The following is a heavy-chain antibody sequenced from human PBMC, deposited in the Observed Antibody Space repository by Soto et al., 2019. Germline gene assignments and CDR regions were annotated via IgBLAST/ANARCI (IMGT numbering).Heavy chain of an antibody. CDR1: GYTFTSYD. V-gene: IGHV1-8*01. CDR3: ARGPQPPAARYYYYYYMDV. Sequence: ASVKVSCKASGYTFTSYDINWVRQATGQGLEWMGWMNPNSGNTGYAQKFQGRVTMTRNTSISTAYVELSSLRSEDTAVYYCARGPQPPAARYYYYYYMDVWGKGTTVNVSS. D-gene: IGHD2-2*01. J-gene: IGHJ6*03. CDR2: MNPNSGNT.